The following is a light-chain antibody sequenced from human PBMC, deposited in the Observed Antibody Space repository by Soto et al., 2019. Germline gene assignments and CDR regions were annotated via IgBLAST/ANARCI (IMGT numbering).Light chain of an antibody. V-gene: IGLV2-14*01. CDR2: EVT. J-gene: IGLJ1*01. CDR3: NSFRVSHLYV. Sequence: ALAQPASVSGSPGQTITISCTGTSSDIGGYNAVSWYQHHPGKAPKLIIYEVTHRPSGVSDRFSASKSGNTASLTISGLQAEDEADYYCNSFRVSHLYVFGTGTKVTVL. CDR1: SSDIGGYNA.